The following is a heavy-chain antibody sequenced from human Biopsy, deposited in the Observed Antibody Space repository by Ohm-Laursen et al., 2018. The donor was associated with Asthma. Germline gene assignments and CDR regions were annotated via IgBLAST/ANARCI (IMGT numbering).Heavy chain of an antibody. CDR2: IYHRGNT. D-gene: IGHD3-3*01. J-gene: IGHJ6*02. CDR1: GYSISNGGYY. CDR3: ARDYYDFWNRSVYTYFGMDV. Sequence: SQTLSLTCSVSGYSISNGGYYWTWVRQRPGKGLEWIGNIYHRGNTKYNPSLKNRLSFSVDTSKNQFSLKLSSVTAADTAIYFCARDYYDFWNRSVYTYFGMDVWGRGTTVVVSS. V-gene: IGHV4-31*03.